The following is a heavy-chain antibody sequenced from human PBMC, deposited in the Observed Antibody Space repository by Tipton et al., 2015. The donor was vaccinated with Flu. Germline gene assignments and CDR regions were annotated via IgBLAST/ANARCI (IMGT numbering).Heavy chain of an antibody. D-gene: IGHD1-1*01. V-gene: IGHV4-38-2*02. CDR2: IYHTGST. CDR1: GYSISSGYY. J-gene: IGHJ6*02. Sequence: TLSLTCIVSGYSISSGYYWGWIRQPPGKGLEWIGSIYHTGSTYYNPSLKSRVTISVDTSKNQFSLKLSSVTAADTAVYYCARDLWNDRRAYYYYGVDVWGQGTTVTVPS. CDR3: ARDLWNDRRAYYYYGVDV.